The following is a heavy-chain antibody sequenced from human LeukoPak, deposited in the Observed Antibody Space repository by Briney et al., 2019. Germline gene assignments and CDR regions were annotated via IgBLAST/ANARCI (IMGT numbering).Heavy chain of an antibody. J-gene: IGHJ4*02. D-gene: IGHD3-3*01. V-gene: IGHV1-2*02. CDR3: ARVPLYDFWSGYYGTSTVTGEFDY. CDR2: INPNSGGT. CDR1: GYTFTGYY. Sequence: ASVKVSCKASGYTFTGYYMHWVRHAPGQGLEWMGCINPNSGGTNYAQKFQGRVTMTRDTSISTGYMELSRMRSDDTAVYYCARVPLYDFWSGYYGTSTVTGEFDYWGQGTLVTVSS.